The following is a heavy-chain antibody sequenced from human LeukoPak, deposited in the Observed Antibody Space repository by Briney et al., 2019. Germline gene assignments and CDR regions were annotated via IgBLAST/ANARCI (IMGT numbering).Heavy chain of an antibody. Sequence: GGSLRLSCAASGFTFSSYGMHWVRQAPGKGLEWVAFIRYDGSNKYYADSVKGRLTISRDNSKNTLYLQMNSLRAEDTAVYYCAKDGDIVVLHPPPLDVWRKGTTVTVSS. D-gene: IGHD2-2*01. CDR3: AKDGDIVVLHPPPLDV. CDR1: GFTFSSYG. V-gene: IGHV3-30*02. J-gene: IGHJ6*04. CDR2: IRYDGSNK.